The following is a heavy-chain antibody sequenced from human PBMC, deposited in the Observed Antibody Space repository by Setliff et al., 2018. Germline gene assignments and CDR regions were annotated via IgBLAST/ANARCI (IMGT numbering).Heavy chain of an antibody. CDR3: ARHKSNGSGSYPSLYMDV. CDR2: IHHSGYT. CDR1: GFTFSDHY. D-gene: IGHD3-10*01. V-gene: IGHV4-34*01. J-gene: IGHJ6*03. Sequence: SETLRLSCAASGFTFSDHYMDWVRQATGKGREWIGQIHHSGYTNSNPSLKCRVTISVDTSKNQFSLKLSSVTAADTAVYYCARHKSNGSGSYPSLYMDVWGKVIMVTFSS.